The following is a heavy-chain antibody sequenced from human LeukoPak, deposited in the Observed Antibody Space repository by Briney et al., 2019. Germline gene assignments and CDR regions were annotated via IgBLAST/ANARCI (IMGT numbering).Heavy chain of an antibody. Sequence: GGSLRLSCAASGFTFSSYAMHWVRQAPGKGLEWVAVISYDGSNKYYADSVKGRFTISRDNSKNTLYLQMNSLRAEDTAVYYCARDSDYGWGQGTLVTVSS. CDR1: GFTFSSYA. D-gene: IGHD4-17*01. CDR3: ARDSDYG. V-gene: IGHV3-30-3*01. CDR2: ISYDGSNK. J-gene: IGHJ4*02.